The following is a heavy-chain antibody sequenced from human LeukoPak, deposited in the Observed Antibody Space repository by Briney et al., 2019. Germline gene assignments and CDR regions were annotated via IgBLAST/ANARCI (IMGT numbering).Heavy chain of an antibody. Sequence: GGSLRLSCAASGFTVSSNYMHWVRQAPGKGLEWVSVVYRGGSTYYADSVKGRFTISRDNSMNTLYLQMNSLRAEDTAVYYCAEDSLGYYGMDVWGQGTTVTVSS. D-gene: IGHD7-27*01. V-gene: IGHV3-53*01. CDR3: AEDSLGYYGMDV. CDR1: GFTVSSNY. CDR2: VYRGGST. J-gene: IGHJ6*02.